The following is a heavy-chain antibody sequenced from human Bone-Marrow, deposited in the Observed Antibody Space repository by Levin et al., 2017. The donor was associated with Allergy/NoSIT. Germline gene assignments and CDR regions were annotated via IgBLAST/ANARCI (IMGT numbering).Heavy chain of an antibody. Sequence: RASVKVSCAASGFTLSKYWMYWVRQAPGKGLVWVSFVNNDGSTTTYAESVKGRFTISRDNAKDTLFLQMHSLRVEDTAVYYCTRGGFNHAMDVWGQGTTVTVSS. V-gene: IGHV3-74*01. CDR3: TRGGFNHAMDV. CDR1: GFTLSKYW. J-gene: IGHJ6*02. CDR2: VNNDGSTT.